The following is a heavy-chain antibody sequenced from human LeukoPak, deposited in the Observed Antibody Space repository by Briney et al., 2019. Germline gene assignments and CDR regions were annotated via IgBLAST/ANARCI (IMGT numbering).Heavy chain of an antibody. Sequence: GESLKISCKGSGYTFSSYWIGWVRQMPREGLEWMGIIYPGDSDTRYSPSLQGQATISVDTSIGTAYLQGSSLKASDTAIYYCARQNDFRLDYWGQGTLVTVSS. CDR3: ARQNDFRLDY. CDR1: GYTFSSYW. CDR2: IYPGDSDT. V-gene: IGHV5-51*01. J-gene: IGHJ4*02. D-gene: IGHD3-3*01.